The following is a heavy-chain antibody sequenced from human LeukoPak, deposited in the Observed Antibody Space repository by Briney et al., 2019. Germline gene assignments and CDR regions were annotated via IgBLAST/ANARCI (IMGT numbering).Heavy chain of an antibody. Sequence: SETLSLTCAVYGGSFSGYYWSWIRQPPGNGLEWIGEINHSGSTNYNPSLKSRVTISVDTSKNQFSLKLSSVTAADTAVYYCARGRWGYCSSTSCYVKGADWFDPWGQGTLVTVSS. J-gene: IGHJ5*02. CDR2: INHSGST. D-gene: IGHD2-2*01. V-gene: IGHV4-34*01. CDR1: GGSFSGYY. CDR3: ARGRWGYCSSTSCYVKGADWFDP.